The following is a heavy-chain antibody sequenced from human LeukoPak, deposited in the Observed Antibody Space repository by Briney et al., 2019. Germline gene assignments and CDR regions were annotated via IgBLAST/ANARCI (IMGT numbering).Heavy chain of an antibody. CDR3: ARVGGTNYYYYGMDV. D-gene: IGHD1-1*01. Sequence: SQTLSLTCTVSGGSISSYYWSWIRQPPGKGLEWIGYIYDSGSTNYNPSLKSRVTISVDASKNQFSLKLSSVTAADTAVYYCARVGGTNYYYYGMDVWGQGTTVTVSS. J-gene: IGHJ6*02. V-gene: IGHV4-59*01. CDR2: IYDSGST. CDR1: GGSISSYY.